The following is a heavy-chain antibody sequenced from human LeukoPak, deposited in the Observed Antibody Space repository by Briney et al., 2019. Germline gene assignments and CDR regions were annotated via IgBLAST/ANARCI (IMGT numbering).Heavy chain of an antibody. CDR3: ARGGVLQPLL. CDR2: IYYSGST. V-gene: IGHV4-39*07. J-gene: IGHJ4*02. CDR1: GGSISSSSYY. D-gene: IGHD3-10*01. Sequence: KPSETLSLTCTVSGGSISSSSYYWGWIRQPPGKGLEWIGSIYYSGSTYYNPSLKSRVTISVDTSKNQFSLKLSSVTAADTAVYYCARGGVLQPLLWGQGTLVTVSS.